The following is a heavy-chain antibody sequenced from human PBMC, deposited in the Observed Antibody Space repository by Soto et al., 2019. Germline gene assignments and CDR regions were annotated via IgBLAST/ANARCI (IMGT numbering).Heavy chain of an antibody. D-gene: IGHD5-18*01. J-gene: IGHJ4*02. CDR3: AKCSYGPYYFDY. CDR1: GFTFGSYA. V-gene: IGHV3-23*01. CDR2: ISGSGGST. Sequence: LRLSCAASGFTFGSYAMSGVRQAPGKGLEWVSAISGSGGSTYYADSVKGRFTISRDNSKNTLYLQMNSLRAEDTAVYYCAKCSYGPYYFDYWGQGTLVTVSS.